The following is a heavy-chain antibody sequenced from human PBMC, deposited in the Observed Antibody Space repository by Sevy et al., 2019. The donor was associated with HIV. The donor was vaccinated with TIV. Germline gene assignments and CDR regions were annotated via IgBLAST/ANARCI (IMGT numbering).Heavy chain of an antibody. J-gene: IGHJ6*02. CDR1: GYTFTSYD. Sequence: ASVKVSCKASGYTFTSYDINWVRQATGQGLEWMGWMNPNSGNTGYAQKFQGRVTMTRNTSISTAYMELSSLRSEDTAVYYCATGVHDFWSGYVHYYGMDVWGQGTTVTVSS. CDR3: ATGVHDFWSGYVHYYGMDV. V-gene: IGHV1-8*01. D-gene: IGHD3-3*01. CDR2: MNPNSGNT.